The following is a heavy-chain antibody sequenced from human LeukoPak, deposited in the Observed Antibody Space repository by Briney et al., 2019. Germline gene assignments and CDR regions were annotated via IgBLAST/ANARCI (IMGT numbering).Heavy chain of an antibody. D-gene: IGHD3-10*01. J-gene: IGHJ6*03. V-gene: IGHV1-8*01. Sequence: ASVKVSCKASGYTFTGYDINWVRPATGQGLKWMGWMNPNSGNTGYAQKFQGRVTMTRNTSISTAYMELSSLISDDTAVYYCARTRAGELLGYYYYYMDVWGKGTTVTVSS. CDR1: GYTFTGYD. CDR2: MNPNSGNT. CDR3: ARTRAGELLGYYYYYMDV.